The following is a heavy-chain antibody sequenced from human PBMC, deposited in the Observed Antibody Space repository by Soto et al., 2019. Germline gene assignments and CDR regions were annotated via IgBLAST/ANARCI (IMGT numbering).Heavy chain of an antibody. J-gene: IGHJ4*02. CDR2: ISAYNGNT. CDR1: GYTFASYA. Sequence: QVQLVQSGAEVKKPGASVKVSCKASGYTFASYAISWMRQAPGQGLEWMGWISAYNGNTNYAQKLQGRVTMTTDTSTITASMELRSLRSDDTAVYYCARDPPPPDYWGQGTLVTVSS. CDR3: ARDPPPPDY. V-gene: IGHV1-18*01.